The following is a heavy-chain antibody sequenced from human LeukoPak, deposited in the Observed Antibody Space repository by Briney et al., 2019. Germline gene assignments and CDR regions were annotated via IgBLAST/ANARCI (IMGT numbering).Heavy chain of an antibody. V-gene: IGHV1-2*06. CDR3: AIVGVFNAFDI. J-gene: IGHJ3*02. D-gene: IGHD2-21*01. Sequence: ASVKVSCKASGYTFTGYYMHWVRQAPGQGLEWMGRINPNSGGTNYAQEFQGRVTMTRDTSISTAYMEMSRLRSDDTAVYYCAIVGVFNAFDIWGQGTMVTVSS. CDR1: GYTFTGYY. CDR2: INPNSGGT.